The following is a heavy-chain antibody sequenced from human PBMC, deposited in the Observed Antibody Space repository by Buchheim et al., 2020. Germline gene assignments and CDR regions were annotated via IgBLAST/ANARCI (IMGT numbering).Heavy chain of an antibody. J-gene: IGHJ4*02. CDR1: GFTFSSYS. CDR3: AAYYYDSSGTQEFDY. Sequence: EVQLVESGGGLVQPGGSLRLSCAASGFTFSSYSMNWVRQAPGKGLEWVSYISSSSSTIYYADSVKGRFTISRDNAQKSLYLQMNSLRAEDTAVYYCAAYYYDSSGTQEFDYWGQGTL. V-gene: IGHV3-48*01. D-gene: IGHD3-22*01. CDR2: ISSSSSTI.